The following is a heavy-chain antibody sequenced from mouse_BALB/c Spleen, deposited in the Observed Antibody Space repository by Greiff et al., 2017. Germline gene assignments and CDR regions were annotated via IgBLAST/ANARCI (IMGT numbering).Heavy chain of an antibody. CDR1: GFNIKDYY. CDR2: IDPENGNT. J-gene: IGHJ2*01. V-gene: IGHV14-1*02. D-gene: IGHD1-1*01. CDR3: ARSFTTVVASDY. Sequence: VQLQQSGAELVRPGALVKLSCKASGFNIKDYYMHWVKQRPEQGLEWIGWIDPENGNTIYDPKFQGKASITADTSSNTAYLQLSSLTSEDTAVYYCARSFTTVVASDYWGQGTTLTVSS.